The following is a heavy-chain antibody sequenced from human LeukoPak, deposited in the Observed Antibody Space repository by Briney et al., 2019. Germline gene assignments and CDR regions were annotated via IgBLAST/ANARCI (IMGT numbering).Heavy chain of an antibody. J-gene: IGHJ4*02. D-gene: IGHD3-16*01. CDR1: GGSISTSDYY. V-gene: IGHV4-39*01. CDR3: ARGRYGPRLGN. Sequence: PSETLSLTCSVAGGSISTSDYYWGWIRQTPGKGLEWIASIYYTGSTYYRPSLRSRVTMSVDTAKNQFSLELSTVTAADTAVYYCARGRYGPRLGNWGQGTLVTVSS. CDR2: IYYTGST.